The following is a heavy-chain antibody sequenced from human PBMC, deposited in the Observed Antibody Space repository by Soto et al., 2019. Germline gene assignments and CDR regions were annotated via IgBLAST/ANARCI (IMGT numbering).Heavy chain of an antibody. CDR2: ISAYNGNT. Sequence: ASVKVSCKASGYTFTSYGISWVLQAPGQGLEWMGWISAYNGNTNYAQKLQGRVTMTTDTSTSTAYMELRSLRSDDTAVYYCARDQLLWFGELFWFDPWGQGTLVTVSS. V-gene: IGHV1-18*01. D-gene: IGHD3-10*01. J-gene: IGHJ5*02. CDR3: ARDQLLWFGELFWFDP. CDR1: GYTFTSYG.